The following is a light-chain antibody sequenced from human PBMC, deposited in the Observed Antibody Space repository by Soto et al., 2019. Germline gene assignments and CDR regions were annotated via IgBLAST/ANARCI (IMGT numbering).Light chain of an antibody. Sequence: EIVLTQSPGTPSLSPGERATLSCRASQSVSNNYLAWYQQKPGQAPRLLIYGASSRATGIPDRFSGSGSGTDFTLTISRLEPEDFAVYYCQQYGSLSWTFGQGTKVDIK. J-gene: IGKJ1*01. V-gene: IGKV3-20*01. CDR2: GAS. CDR1: QSVSNNY. CDR3: QQYGSLSWT.